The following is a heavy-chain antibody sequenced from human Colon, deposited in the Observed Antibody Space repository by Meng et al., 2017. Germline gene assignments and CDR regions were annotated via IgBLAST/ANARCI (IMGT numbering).Heavy chain of an antibody. CDR1: GYSVSDCY. J-gene: IGHJ4*02. CDR2: IVPNSGDT. D-gene: IGHD2-15*01. Sequence: QVQRVQSGTEVKRPGASVKVSCKASGYSVSDCYIHWVRQAPGQGLEWMGWIVPNSGDTNYAQKFQGRVTMTRDTSISTTYMELIRLTSDDTAVYYCARSTPSLDYWGQGTLVTVSS. CDR3: ARSTPSLDY. V-gene: IGHV1-2*02.